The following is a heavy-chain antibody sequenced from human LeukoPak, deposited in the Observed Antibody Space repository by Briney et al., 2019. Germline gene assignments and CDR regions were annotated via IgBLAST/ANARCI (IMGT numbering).Heavy chain of an antibody. V-gene: IGHV3-30-3*01. CDR3: ARDSRIAARPSGDY. D-gene: IGHD6-6*01. J-gene: IGHJ4*02. Sequence: GGSLRLSCAASGLTFSSYAMHWVHQAPGKGLEWVAVISYDGSNKYYADSVKGRFTISRDNSKNTLYLQMNSLRAEDTAVYYCARDSRIAARPSGDYWGQGTLVTVSS. CDR2: ISYDGSNK. CDR1: GLTFSSYA.